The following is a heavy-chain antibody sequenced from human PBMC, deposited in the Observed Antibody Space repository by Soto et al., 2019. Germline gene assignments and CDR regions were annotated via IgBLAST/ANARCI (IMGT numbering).Heavy chain of an antibody. CDR3: ARLFGCSGGSCYFDP. D-gene: IGHD2-15*01. Sequence: SETLSLTCTVSGGSISNSRYYWAWIRQPPGKGLEWIGSIYHTGNTYYSPSVKSRITISVDTSKNQYSLKLHSVTATDTAVYYCARLFGCSGGSCYFDPWGQGTLVTVSS. J-gene: IGHJ5*02. CDR2: IYHTGNT. CDR1: GGSISNSRYY. V-gene: IGHV4-39*01.